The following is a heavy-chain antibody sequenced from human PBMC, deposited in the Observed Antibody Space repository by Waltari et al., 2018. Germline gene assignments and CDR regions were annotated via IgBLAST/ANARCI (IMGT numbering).Heavy chain of an antibody. CDR2: FDPEDGET. D-gene: IGHD2-2*01. CDR3: AAVLGAQLLLTDLYFAY. Sequence: QVQLVQSGAEVKKPGASVKVSCKVSGYTLTELSMHWVRQAPGKGLEWMGGFDPEDGETIYAQKFQGRVTMTEATSTDTAYMELSSLRSEDAAVYYCAAVLGAQLLLTDLYFAYWGQGTLVTVSS. J-gene: IGHJ4*02. V-gene: IGHV1-24*01. CDR1: GYTLTELS.